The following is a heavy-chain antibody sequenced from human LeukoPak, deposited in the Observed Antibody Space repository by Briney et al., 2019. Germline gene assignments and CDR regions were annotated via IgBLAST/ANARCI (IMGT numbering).Heavy chain of an antibody. J-gene: IGHJ4*02. CDR2: INHSGST. Sequence: SETLSLTCAVYGGSFSGYYWSWIRQPPGKGLEWIGEINHSGSTNYNPSLKSRVTISVDTSKNQFSLKLGSVTAADTAVYYCARFPGADFDYWGQGTLVTVSS. CDR3: ARFPGADFDY. CDR1: GGSFSGYY. V-gene: IGHV4-34*01.